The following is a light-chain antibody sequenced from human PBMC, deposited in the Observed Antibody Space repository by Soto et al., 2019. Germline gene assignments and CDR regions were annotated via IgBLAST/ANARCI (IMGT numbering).Light chain of an antibody. CDR3: QQYVSPSGT. Sequence: EIVLTQSPGTLSLSPGERATLSCRASQSVSSSYLAWYQQKPGQAPRLLIYGASSRATGIPDRFSGSGSGTDFTLTISRLVPEDFAVYYCQQYVSPSGTFGQGTKVQIK. J-gene: IGKJ1*01. CDR1: QSVSSSY. V-gene: IGKV3-20*01. CDR2: GAS.